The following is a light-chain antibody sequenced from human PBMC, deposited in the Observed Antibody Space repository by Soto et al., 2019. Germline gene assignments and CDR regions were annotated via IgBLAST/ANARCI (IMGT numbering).Light chain of an antibody. Sequence: DIQMTQSPSTLSASVGDRDTITCRASQSTSTWLAWYQQKPGKAPKLLIYKASSLGSGVPSRFSGNGSRTEFNLIIRSLQLDDFASYYCQLYNSVPTFGQGTKVEIK. CDR2: KAS. V-gene: IGKV1-5*03. J-gene: IGKJ1*01. CDR1: QSTSTW. CDR3: QLYNSVPT.